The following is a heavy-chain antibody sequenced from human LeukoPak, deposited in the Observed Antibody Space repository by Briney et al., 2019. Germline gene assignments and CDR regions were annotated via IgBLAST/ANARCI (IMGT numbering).Heavy chain of an antibody. D-gene: IGHD6-19*01. CDR2: IYYSGST. Sequence: SETLSLTCTVSGGSISSSSYYWGWIRQPPGKGLEWIGSIYYSGSTYYNPSLKSRVTISVDTSKNQFSLKLSSVTAADTAVYYCARAFSTVEWLGWFDYYYYMDVWGKGTTVTVSS. CDR3: ARAFSTVEWLGWFDYYYYMDV. CDR1: GGSISSSSYY. J-gene: IGHJ6*03. V-gene: IGHV4-39*07.